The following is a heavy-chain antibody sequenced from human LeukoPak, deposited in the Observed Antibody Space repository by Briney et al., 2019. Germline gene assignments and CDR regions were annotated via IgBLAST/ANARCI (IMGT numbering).Heavy chain of an antibody. CDR2: ISGDGGST. CDR3: AKTSKYSTTWYDY. J-gene: IGHJ4*02. CDR1: GFTFSNYA. Sequence: GGSLRLSCAASGFTFSNYAMSWVRQAPGKGLEWVSGISGDGGSTYYADSVKGRFTISRGSSENALYLQMNSLRAEDTAVHYCAKTSKYSTTWYDYWGQGTLVTVSS. D-gene: IGHD6-13*01. V-gene: IGHV3-23*01.